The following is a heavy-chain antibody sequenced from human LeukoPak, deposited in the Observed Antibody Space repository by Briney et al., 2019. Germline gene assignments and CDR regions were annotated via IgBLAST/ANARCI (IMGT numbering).Heavy chain of an antibody. J-gene: IGHJ5*02. D-gene: IGHD3-10*01. CDR2: IYYSGST. CDR1: GGSISSSSYY. Sequence: SETLSLTCTVSGGSISSSSYYWGWIRQPPGKGLEWIGSIYYSGSTYYNPSLKSRVTISVDTSKNQFSLKLSSVTAADTAVYYCARRGITMVRGVSVNWFDPWGQGTLVTVSS. V-gene: IGHV4-39*01. CDR3: ARRGITMVRGVSVNWFDP.